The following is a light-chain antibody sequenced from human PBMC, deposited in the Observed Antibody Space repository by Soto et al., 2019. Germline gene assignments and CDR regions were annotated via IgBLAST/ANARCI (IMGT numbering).Light chain of an antibody. CDR2: GVS. CDR1: SSDVGGYNY. J-gene: IGLJ1*01. CDR3: GSFTSGSTYV. Sequence: QSVLTQPASVSGSPGQSITISCTGTSSDVGGYNYVSWYQHHPGKAPKLMIYGVSNRPSGISNRFSGSKSGSTASLTISGLQAEDEADYYCGSFTSGSTYVFGTGTEVTVL. V-gene: IGLV2-14*01.